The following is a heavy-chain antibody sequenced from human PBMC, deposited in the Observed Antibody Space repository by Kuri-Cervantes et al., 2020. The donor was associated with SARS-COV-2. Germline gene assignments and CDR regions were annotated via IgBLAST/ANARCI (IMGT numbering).Heavy chain of an antibody. CDR1: GFTFSTYG. V-gene: IGHV3-30*18. J-gene: IGHJ3*02. CDR2: ISNDGSNK. D-gene: IGHD3-22*01. Sequence: GESLKISCAASGFTFSTYGMHWVRQAPVKGLEWVAVISNDGSNKYYADSVKGRFTISRDNSKNTLYLQMNSLRAEDTAIYYCAKDFMKYYHDNSAYYYGQAVDIWGQGTMVTVSS. CDR3: AKDFMKYYHDNSAYYYGQAVDI.